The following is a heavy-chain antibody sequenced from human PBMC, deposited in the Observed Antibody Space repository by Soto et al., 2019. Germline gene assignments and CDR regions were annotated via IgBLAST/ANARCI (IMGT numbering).Heavy chain of an antibody. CDR2: ISSSTI. J-gene: IGHJ4*02. CDR1: GFTFSSYS. V-gene: IGHV3-48*01. Sequence: GGSLRLSCAASGFTFSSYSMNWVRQAPGKGLEWVSYISSSTIYYADSVKGRFTISRDNAKNSLYLQMNSLRAEDTALYYCARDWDDILILGYWGQGTLVTVSS. CDR3: ARDWDDILILGY. D-gene: IGHD3-9*01.